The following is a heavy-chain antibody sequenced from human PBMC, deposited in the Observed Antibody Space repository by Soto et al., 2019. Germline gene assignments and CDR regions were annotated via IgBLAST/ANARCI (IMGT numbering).Heavy chain of an antibody. D-gene: IGHD2-2*01. CDR3: TSSGGHSAIIAFDF. CDR2: INSDGSDT. CDR1: GFSFSSHW. V-gene: IGHV3-74*03. J-gene: IGHJ3*01. Sequence: DVQLVESGGGSAQPGGSLTLSCEASGFSFSSHWMHWVRQAPGRGLMWVSRINSDGSDTMYAGSVKGRFTISRDNAKTTVSPQMNGLRAEDTGLFYCTSSGGHSAIIAFDFWGQGEMVTVSS.